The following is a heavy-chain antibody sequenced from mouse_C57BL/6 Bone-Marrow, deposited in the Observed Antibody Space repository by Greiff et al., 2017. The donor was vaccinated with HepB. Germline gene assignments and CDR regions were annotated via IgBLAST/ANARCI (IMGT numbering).Heavy chain of an antibody. CDR3: ARDEGERVVAY. CDR2: SRNKANDYTT. D-gene: IGHD1-1*02. Sequence: EVKLVESGGGLVQSGRSLRLSCATSGFTFSDFYMEWVRQAPGKGLEWIAASRNKANDYTTEYSASVKGRFIVSRDTSQSILYLQMNALRAEDTAIYYCARDEGERVVAYWGQGTLVTVSA. CDR1: GFTFSDFY. V-gene: IGHV7-1*01. J-gene: IGHJ3*01.